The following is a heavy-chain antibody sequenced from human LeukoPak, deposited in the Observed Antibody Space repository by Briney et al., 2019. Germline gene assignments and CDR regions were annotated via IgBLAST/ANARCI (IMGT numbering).Heavy chain of an antibody. J-gene: IGHJ4*02. Sequence: GGSLRLSCAASGFTFSDYYMSWIRQAPGKGLEWVSYISSSGSTIYYADSVKGRFTISRDNAKNSLYLQMNSLRAEDTAVYYCVRSSIIAAAGPYYFDYWGQGTLVTVSS. D-gene: IGHD6-13*01. CDR2: ISSSGSTI. CDR1: GFTFSDYY. V-gene: IGHV3-11*04. CDR3: VRSSIIAAAGPYYFDY.